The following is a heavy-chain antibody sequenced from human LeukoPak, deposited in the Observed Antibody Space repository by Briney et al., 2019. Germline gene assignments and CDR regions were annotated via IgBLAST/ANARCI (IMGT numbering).Heavy chain of an antibody. CDR2: ISNSGDII. J-gene: IGHJ3*02. CDR1: GFIFSDYY. V-gene: IGHV3-11*01. Sequence: PGGSLRLSCAASGFIFSDYYINWIRQAPGKGLEWLSYISNSGDIISYADSVKGRFTISSDNAKKSLYLQMNSLRAEDTAVYYCAREALGVTAFDIWGQGTMVTVSS. D-gene: IGHD2-21*02. CDR3: AREALGVTAFDI.